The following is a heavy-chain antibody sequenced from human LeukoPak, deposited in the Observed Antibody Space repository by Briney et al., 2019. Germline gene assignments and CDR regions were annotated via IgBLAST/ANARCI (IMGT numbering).Heavy chain of an antibody. V-gene: IGHV1-2*02. Sequence: ASVKVSCKASGYTFTGYYMHWVRQAPGQGLEWMGWINPNSGGTNYAQKFQGRVTMTRDTSISTAYMELSRLRSDDTAVHYCARVYYDFWSGYVGYMDVWGKGTTVTVSS. J-gene: IGHJ6*03. CDR3: ARVYYDFWSGYVGYMDV. CDR1: GYTFTGYY. D-gene: IGHD3-3*01. CDR2: INPNSGGT.